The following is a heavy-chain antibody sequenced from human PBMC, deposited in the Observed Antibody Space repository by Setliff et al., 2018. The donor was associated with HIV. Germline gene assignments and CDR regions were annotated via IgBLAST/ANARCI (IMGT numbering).Heavy chain of an antibody. Sequence: SETLSLTCAVYGGSFSGYFWTWIRQPPGKGLEWIGEINHSGSTNYNPSLKSRLTTSADTSKKQFSLRLSSVTAADTAVYYCARGRRSAAAGTRWDYMDVWGKGTTVTVSS. CDR2: INHSGST. V-gene: IGHV4-34*01. D-gene: IGHD6-13*01. CDR1: GGSFSGYF. J-gene: IGHJ6*03. CDR3: ARGRRSAAAGTRWDYMDV.